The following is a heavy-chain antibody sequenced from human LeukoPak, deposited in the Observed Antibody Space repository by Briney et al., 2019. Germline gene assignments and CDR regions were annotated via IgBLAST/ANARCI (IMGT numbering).Heavy chain of an antibody. D-gene: IGHD3-10*01. CDR1: GFTFSSYA. Sequence: PGGSLRLSCAASGFTFSSYAMTWVRQAPGKVLEWVSCISGSGDYTNYAGSVKGRFTISRNNSKNTLYLQMNSLRAEDAAVYYCAKDPYQTYREYGSARPDYWGQRTLVTVSS. CDR3: AKDPYQTYREYGSARPDY. CDR2: ISGSGDYT. J-gene: IGHJ4*02. V-gene: IGHV3-23*01.